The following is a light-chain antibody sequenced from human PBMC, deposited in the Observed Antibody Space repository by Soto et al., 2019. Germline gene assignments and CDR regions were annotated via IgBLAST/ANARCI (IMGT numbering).Light chain of an antibody. J-gene: IGKJ2*01. CDR1: QSVSRN. CDR3: QQFNNWPPEYT. Sequence: EIVMMQSPATLSVSPGERATLSCRTSQSVSRNLAWYQQKPGQAPRLLIYGASTRATGVPARFMGSGSGTEFTLTISSLQSEDFAVYYCQQFNNWPPEYTFGQGTKVDIK. V-gene: IGKV3-15*01. CDR2: GAS.